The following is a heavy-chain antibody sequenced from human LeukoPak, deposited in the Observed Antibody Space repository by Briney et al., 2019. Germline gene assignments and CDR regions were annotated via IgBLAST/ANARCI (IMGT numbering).Heavy chain of an antibody. CDR1: GFTLSGYA. Sequence: GRSLRLSCAASGFTLSGYAMHWVRQAPGKGLEWVAVIWYDGSNKYYADSVKGRFTISRDNSKNTLYLQMNSLRAEDTAVYYCARDTEPYYFDYWGQGTLVTVSS. V-gene: IGHV3-33*01. CDR3: ARDTEPYYFDY. CDR2: IWYDGSNK. J-gene: IGHJ4*02. D-gene: IGHD1-14*01.